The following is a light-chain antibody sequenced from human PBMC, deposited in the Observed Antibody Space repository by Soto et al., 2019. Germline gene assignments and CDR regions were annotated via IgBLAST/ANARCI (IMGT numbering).Light chain of an antibody. Sequence: EIVLTQSPGTLSLSPGERAALSCRASQSVSSRYSAWYQQKHGQAPRLLIYGASTRDTGIPARFSGSGSGTEFTLTISRLQSEDFEVYYCQQYNNWPLTFGQGTKVDIK. CDR1: QSVSSRY. CDR2: GAS. J-gene: IGKJ1*01. CDR3: QQYNNWPLT. V-gene: IGKV3-15*01.